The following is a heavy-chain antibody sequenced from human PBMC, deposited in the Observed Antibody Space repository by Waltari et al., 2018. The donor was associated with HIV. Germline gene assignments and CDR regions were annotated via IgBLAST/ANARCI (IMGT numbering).Heavy chain of an antibody. D-gene: IGHD1-26*01. J-gene: IGHJ4*02. V-gene: IGHV3-15*01. CDR1: GLTFKKAW. CDR3: TTFEMGSTRNY. Sequence: DVQLVESGGGLVKPGGSLSLSCVVSGLTFKKAWLSRVRQGPGKGPQWLGHIRRKRDGGNTDYAAPVRGRFTISTDDLNNTMSLEMKSLKVEDTGVYYCTTFEMGSTRNYWGQGTLVTVSS. CDR2: IRRKRDGGNT.